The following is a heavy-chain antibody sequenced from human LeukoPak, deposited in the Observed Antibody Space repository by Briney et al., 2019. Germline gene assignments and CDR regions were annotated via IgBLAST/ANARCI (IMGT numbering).Heavy chain of an antibody. J-gene: IGHJ5*02. CDR3: AREEGLGYCSGGSCYYWFDP. Sequence: GASVKVSCKASGGTFSSYAISWVRQAPGQGLEWMGGIIPIFGTANYAQKFQGRVTITADESTSTAYMELNSLRSEDTAVYYCAREEGLGYCSGGSCYYWFDPWGQGTLVTVSS. CDR2: IIPIFGTA. CDR1: GGTFSSYA. V-gene: IGHV1-69*13. D-gene: IGHD2-15*01.